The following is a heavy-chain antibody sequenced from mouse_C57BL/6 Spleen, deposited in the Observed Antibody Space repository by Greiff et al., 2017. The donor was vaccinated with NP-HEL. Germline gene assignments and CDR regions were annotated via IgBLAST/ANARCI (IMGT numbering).Heavy chain of an antibody. CDR2: ISSGGSYT. Sequence: EVQGVESGGDLVKPGGSLKLSCAASGFTFSSYGMSWVRQTPDKRLEWVATISSGGSYTYYPDSVKGRFTISRDNAKTTRYLQMSSLKSEDTAMYYCARLPYDGSSYPHYYAMDYWGQGTSVTVSS. D-gene: IGHD1-1*01. CDR1: GFTFSSYG. J-gene: IGHJ4*01. V-gene: IGHV5-6*01. CDR3: ARLPYDGSSYPHYYAMDY.